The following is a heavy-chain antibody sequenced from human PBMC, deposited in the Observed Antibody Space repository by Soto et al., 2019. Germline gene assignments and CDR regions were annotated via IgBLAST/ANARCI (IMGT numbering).Heavy chain of an antibody. V-gene: IGHV4-59*01. Sequence: SETLSLTCTVYGGSISSYYWSWIRQAPGKGLEWIGYLYNSGSTVYNPSLKSRVTISVDTSKNQFSLKLSSVTAADTAVYYCARVWGGGFDFSSQGTMVIV. J-gene: IGHJ3*01. CDR2: LYNSGST. D-gene: IGHD3-10*01. CDR3: ARVWGGGFDF. CDR1: GGSISSYY.